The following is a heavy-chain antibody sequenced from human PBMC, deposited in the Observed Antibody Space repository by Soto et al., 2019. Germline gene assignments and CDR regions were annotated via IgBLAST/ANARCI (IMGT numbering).Heavy chain of an antibody. J-gene: IGHJ5*02. V-gene: IGHV1-18*01. CDR2: ISTYNGDT. D-gene: IGHD2-2*01. Sequence: ASVKVSCKACGYTFTTYGISWVRQAPGQGLEWMGWISTYNGDTNYAQKLQGRVTMTTDTSTSTAYMELRSLRSDDTAVYYCARPYCSTTSRTNWFQPWGQGTLVTVSS. CDR3: ARPYCSTTSRTNWFQP. CDR1: GYTFTTYG.